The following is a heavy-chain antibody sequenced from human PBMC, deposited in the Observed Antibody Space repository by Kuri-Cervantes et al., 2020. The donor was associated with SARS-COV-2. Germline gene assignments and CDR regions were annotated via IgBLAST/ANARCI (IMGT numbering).Heavy chain of an antibody. CDR3: ARDPPSPYCSGGSCRTDV. V-gene: IGHV3-20*04. CDR2: INWNGGGT. Sequence: GGSLRLSCAASGFTFDDYGMSWVRQAPGKGLEWVSGINWNGGGTGYADSVKGRFTISRDNAKNSLYLQMNSLRAEDTAVYYCARDPPSPYCSGGSCRTDVWGQGTTVTVSS. CDR1: GFTFDDYG. J-gene: IGHJ6*02. D-gene: IGHD2-15*01.